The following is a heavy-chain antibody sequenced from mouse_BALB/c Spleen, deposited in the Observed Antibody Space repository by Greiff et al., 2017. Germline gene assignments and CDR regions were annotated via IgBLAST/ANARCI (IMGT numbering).Heavy chain of an antibody. CDR2: INPSTGYT. V-gene: IGHV1-7*01. CDR3: ARRGSLSWFAY. Sequence: QVQLKQSGAELAKPGASVKMSCKASGYTFTSYWMHWVKQRPGQGLEWIGYINPSTGYTEYNQKFKDKATLTADKSSSTAYMQLSSLTSEDSAVYYCARRGSLSWFAYWGQGTRVTVSA. D-gene: IGHD1-2*01. CDR1: GYTFTSYW. J-gene: IGHJ3*01.